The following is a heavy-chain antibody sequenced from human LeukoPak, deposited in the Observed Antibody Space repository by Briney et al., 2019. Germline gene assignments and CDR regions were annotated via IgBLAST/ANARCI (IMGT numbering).Heavy chain of an antibody. Sequence: ASVKVSCKASGYTFTSYAMHWVRQAPGQRLEWMGWINAGNGNTKYSQEFQGRVTITRDTSASTAYMELSSLRSEDMAVYYCARRSDDYDSSAYYHWGQGTLVTVSS. CDR1: GYTFTSYA. CDR3: ARRSDDYDSSAYYH. J-gene: IGHJ4*02. V-gene: IGHV1-3*03. CDR2: INAGNGNT. D-gene: IGHD3-22*01.